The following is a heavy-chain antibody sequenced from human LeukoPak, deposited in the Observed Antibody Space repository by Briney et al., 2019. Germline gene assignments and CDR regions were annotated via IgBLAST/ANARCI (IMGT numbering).Heavy chain of an antibody. D-gene: IGHD4-11*01. V-gene: IGHV3-30*02. CDR1: GFTFSGFG. CDR2: IRYFGDTT. J-gene: IGHJ4*02. Sequence: PGGSLRLSCAASGFTFSGFGMHWVRQAPGKGLEWVAFIRYFGDTTYYADSVKGRFTISRDNSKNTLYLQMNSLKAEDTAVYSCGKGGGSNYEGLLNWGQGTLVAVSS. CDR3: GKGGGSNYEGLLN.